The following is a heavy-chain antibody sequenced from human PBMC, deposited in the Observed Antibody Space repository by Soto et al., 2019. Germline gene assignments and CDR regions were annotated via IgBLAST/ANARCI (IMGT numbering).Heavy chain of an antibody. CDR1: GGSISSSDFY. V-gene: IGHV4-39*01. J-gene: IGHJ4*02. D-gene: IGHD3-3*01. Sequence: SETLSLTCTVSGGSISSSDFYWGWLRQTPGKGLEWIGSIYYSGSTYYNPSLKSRVTISVDTSKNQFSLKLSSVTAADTAVYYCARQRYDFWSDLTGFHDYWGQGTLVTVSS. CDR3: ARQRYDFWSDLTGFHDY. CDR2: IYYSGST.